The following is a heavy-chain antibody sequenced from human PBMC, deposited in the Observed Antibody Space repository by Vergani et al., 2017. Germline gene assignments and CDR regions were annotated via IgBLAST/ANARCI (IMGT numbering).Heavy chain of an antibody. V-gene: IGHV1-2*02. D-gene: IGHD3-10*01. CDR3: AREWYNGGYYGAGRPNWFHP. J-gene: IGHJ5*02. Sequence: QVQLVQSGADVMKPGSSLKVSCMASGGTFTGYSMRWVRQAPGQGLEWMGWINHNSGGTNYAQKFKGRVTMPRDTSKSTAYMELSRMRTDDTSVYCCAREWYNGGYYGAGRPNWFHPWGQGSLVTAS. CDR1: GGTFTGYS. CDR2: INHNSGGT.